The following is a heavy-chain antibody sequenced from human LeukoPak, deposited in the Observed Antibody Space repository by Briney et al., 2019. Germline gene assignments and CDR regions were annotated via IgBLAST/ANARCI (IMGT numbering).Heavy chain of an antibody. CDR1: GFTFSRSA. Sequence: PGGSLRLSCEVSGFTFSRSAMSWVRQAPGKGLEWVSGTSISGESTYYVDSVQGRFTISGDNSKNTLYLQMYDLRVEDTAVFYCAKEEVPNDYWGQGILVTVSS. V-gene: IGHV3-23*01. J-gene: IGHJ4*02. CDR2: TSISGEST. CDR3: AKEEVPNDY.